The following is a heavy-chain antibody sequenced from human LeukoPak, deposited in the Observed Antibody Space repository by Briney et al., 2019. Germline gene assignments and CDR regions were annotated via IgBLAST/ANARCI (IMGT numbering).Heavy chain of an antibody. CDR3: ASYCSGGSCYWAPDAFDI. Sequence: PGGSLRLSCAASGFTFSSYWMHWVRQAPGKGLVWVSRINSDGSSTSYADSVKGRFTISRDNAKNTLYLQMNSLRAEDTAVYYCASYCSGGSCYWAPDAFDIWGQGTVVTVSS. CDR1: GFTFSSYW. CDR2: INSDGSST. V-gene: IGHV3-74*01. D-gene: IGHD2-15*01. J-gene: IGHJ3*02.